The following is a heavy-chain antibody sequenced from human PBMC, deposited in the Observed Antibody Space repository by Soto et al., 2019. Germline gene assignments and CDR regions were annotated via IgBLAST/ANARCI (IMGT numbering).Heavy chain of an antibody. CDR1: GGSISSYY. D-gene: IGHD5-18*01. CDR2: IYYSGST. V-gene: IGHV4-59*01. CDR3: AREAIQLWAPGLYYYYGMDF. J-gene: IGHJ6*02. Sequence: SETLSLTCTVSGGSISSYYWSWIRQPPGKGLEWIGYIYYSGSTNYNPSLKSRVTISVDTSKNQFSLKLSSVTAADTAVYYCAREAIQLWAPGLYYYYGMDFWGQGIMVTVSS.